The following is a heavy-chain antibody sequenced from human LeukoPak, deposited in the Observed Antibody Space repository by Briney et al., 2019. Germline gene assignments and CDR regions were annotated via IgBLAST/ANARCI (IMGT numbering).Heavy chain of an antibody. CDR3: AKAGY. V-gene: IGHV3-7*01. CDR2: IKEDGTKI. J-gene: IGHJ4*02. Sequence: GGSLRLSCAASGFTFSRDWMGWVRQAPGKGPEWVANIKEDGTKIDYVDSVRGRFTISRDNAKNSLYLQMNSLRAEDTAVYYCAKAGYWGQGTLVTVSS. CDR1: GFTFSRDW.